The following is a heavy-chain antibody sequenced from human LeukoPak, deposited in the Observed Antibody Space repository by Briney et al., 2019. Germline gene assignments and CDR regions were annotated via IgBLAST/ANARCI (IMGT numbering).Heavy chain of an antibody. J-gene: IGHJ6*03. V-gene: IGHV1-18*01. Sequence: GASVKVSFKASVYTFTSYGISWVRQAPGQGLEWMGWISAYNGNTNYAQKLQGRVTLTTDTSTSTAYMELRSLRSDDTAVYYCARAKEYYYDSSGYYYGDYYYMDVWGKGTTVTVSS. CDR3: ARAKEYYYDSSGYYYGDYYYMDV. CDR2: ISAYNGNT. CDR1: VYTFTSYG. D-gene: IGHD3-22*01.